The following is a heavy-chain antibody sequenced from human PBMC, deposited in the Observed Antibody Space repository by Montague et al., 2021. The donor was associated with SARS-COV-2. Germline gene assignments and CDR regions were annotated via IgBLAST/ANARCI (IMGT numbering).Heavy chain of an antibody. V-gene: IGHV4-39*07. D-gene: IGHD6-13*01. CDR2: IYYSGST. CDR1: GGSISSSSYY. CDR3: ASVGREHLVGLSGMDD. Sequence: SETLSLTCTVSGGSISSSSYYWGWIRQPPGKGLEWIGSIYYSGSTYYNPSLTTRVTISVDTSKNQFSLKLSSVTAADTAVYYCASVGREHLVGLSGMDDWGQGTPVTVSS. J-gene: IGHJ6*02.